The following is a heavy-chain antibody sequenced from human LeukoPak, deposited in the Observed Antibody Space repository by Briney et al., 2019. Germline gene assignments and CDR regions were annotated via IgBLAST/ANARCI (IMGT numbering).Heavy chain of an antibody. CDR2: ISWNSGSI. D-gene: IGHD6-19*01. Sequence: GGSLRLSCAASGFTFDDYAMHWVRQAPGKGLEWVSGISWNSGSIGYADSVKGRFTISRDNAKNSLYLQMNSLRAEDTAVYYCARNQGSGWSHIDYWGQGTLVTVSS. CDR3: ARNQGSGWSHIDY. V-gene: IGHV3-9*01. J-gene: IGHJ4*02. CDR1: GFTFDDYA.